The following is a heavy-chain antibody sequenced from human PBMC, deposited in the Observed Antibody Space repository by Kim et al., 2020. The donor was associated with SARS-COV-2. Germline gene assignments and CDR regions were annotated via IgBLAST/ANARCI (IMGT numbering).Heavy chain of an antibody. Sequence: SETLSLTCAVYGGSFSGYYWSWIRQPPGKGLEWIGEINHSGSTNYNPSLKSRVTISVDTSKNQFSLKLSSVTAADTAVYYCARGLSVVVPAAISTGNYF. CDR3: ARGLSVVVPAAISTGNYF. CDR2: INHSGST. D-gene: IGHD2-2*01. V-gene: IGHV4-34*01. CDR1: GGSFSGYY. J-gene: IGHJ4*01.